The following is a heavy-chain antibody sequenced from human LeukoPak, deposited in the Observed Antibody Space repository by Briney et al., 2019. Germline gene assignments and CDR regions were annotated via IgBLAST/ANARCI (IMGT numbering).Heavy chain of an antibody. CDR2: INPNSGGT. CDR3: ATFLTGTVAGDFDY. CDR1: GYTFTGYS. V-gene: IGHV1-2*02. Sequence: ASVKVSCKASGYTFTGYSMHWVRQAPGQGLEWMGWINPNSGGTNYAQKFQGRVTMTRDTSISTAYIELSRLRADDTAAYYCATFLTGTVAGDFDYWGQGTLVTVSS. J-gene: IGHJ4*02. D-gene: IGHD1-20*01.